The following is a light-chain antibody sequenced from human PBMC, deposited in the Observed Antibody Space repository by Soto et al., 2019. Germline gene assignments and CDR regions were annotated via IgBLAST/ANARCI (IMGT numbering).Light chain of an antibody. CDR2: LGS. V-gene: IGKV2-28*01. Sequence: DIVMTQSPLSLPVTPGEPASISCRSSQSLLHKNGYNYLDWYLQKPGQSPQLLIYLGSNRASGVPDRFSGSGSGTDFTLKISRVEAEDVGLYYCMQALQAPLTFGQGTKVELK. CDR1: QSLLHKNGYNY. J-gene: IGKJ1*01. CDR3: MQALQAPLT.